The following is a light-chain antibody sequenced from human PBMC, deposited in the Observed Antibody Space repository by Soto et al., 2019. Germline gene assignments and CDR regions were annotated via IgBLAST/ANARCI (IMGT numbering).Light chain of an antibody. CDR2: GGS. V-gene: IGKV3-20*01. CDR1: QSVSSSH. Sequence: EIVLTQSPGTLSLSPGERVTLSCRASQSVSSSHLAWYQQKPRQAPRLLIYGGSSRATGIPDSCSGSGSGKYFTLTISRLEHEDFAVYYCQQYESSPLTFGGGTKVEIK. J-gene: IGKJ4*01. CDR3: QQYESSPLT.